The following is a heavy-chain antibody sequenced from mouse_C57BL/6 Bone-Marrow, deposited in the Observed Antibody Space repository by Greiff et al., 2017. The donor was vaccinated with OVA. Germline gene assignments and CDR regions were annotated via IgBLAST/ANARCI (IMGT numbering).Heavy chain of an antibody. CDR3: VRLGDYYAMDY. CDR2: IRSKSNNYAT. J-gene: IGHJ4*01. Sequence: EVQGVESGGGLVQPKGSLKLSCAASGFSFHTYAMNWVRQAPGTGLEWVARIRSKSNNYATYYADSVKDRFTLSRDDSESMLYLQMNNLKTEDTAMYYCVRLGDYYAMDYWGQGTSVTVSS. D-gene: IGHD3-3*01. CDR1: GFSFHTYA. V-gene: IGHV10-1*01.